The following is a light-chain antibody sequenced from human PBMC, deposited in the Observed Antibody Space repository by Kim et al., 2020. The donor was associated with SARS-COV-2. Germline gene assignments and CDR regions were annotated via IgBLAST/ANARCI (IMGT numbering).Light chain of an antibody. CDR3: QAWDSSTAV. J-gene: IGLJ2*01. V-gene: IGLV3-1*01. CDR1: KLGDKY. CDR2: QDN. Sequence: SYELTQQPSVSVSPGKTASITCSGDKLGDKYACWYQQKPGQSPVLVIYQDNKRPSGIPERFSGSNSGNTATLTISGTQAMDEADYYCQAWDSSTAVFGGG.